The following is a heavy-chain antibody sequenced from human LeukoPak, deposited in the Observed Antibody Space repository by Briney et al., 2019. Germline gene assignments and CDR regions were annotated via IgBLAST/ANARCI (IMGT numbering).Heavy chain of an antibody. CDR2: MGSDGTTR. D-gene: IGHD1-26*01. CDR1: GCSFSTYN. CDR3: ARDHMWGFDH. Sequence: PGGSLRLSCAASGCSFSTYNMHLARQAPGKGLEWLAFMGSDGTTRYYAESVRGRFTISRDTSKDTLYLQMVSLRPEDTAVYYCARDHMWGFDHWGQGTLVTVPS. J-gene: IGHJ4*02. V-gene: IGHV3-30*02.